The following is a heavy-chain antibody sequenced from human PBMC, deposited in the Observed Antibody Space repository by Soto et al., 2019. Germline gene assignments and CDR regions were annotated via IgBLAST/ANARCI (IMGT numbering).Heavy chain of an antibody. CDR3: TRDYGTVSDYY. CDR1: EFPFSSYS. V-gene: IGHV3-48*02. CDR2: ISRSSSTI. Sequence: EVQLVESGGGLVHPGGSLRLSCAASEFPFSSYSMNWVRQAPGKGLEWVSYISRSSSTIHYADSVKGRFTISRENAKNSQHLQINSQRDEDTAVYYCTRDYGTVSDYYSLQGILVTVSS. D-gene: IGHD4-17*01. J-gene: IGHJ4*02.